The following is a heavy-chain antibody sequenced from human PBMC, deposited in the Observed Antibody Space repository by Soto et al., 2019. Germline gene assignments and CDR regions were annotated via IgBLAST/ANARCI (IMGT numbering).Heavy chain of an antibody. CDR1: GFTFSSYA. CDR2: ISYDGSNK. CDR3: AREEARVSYDYVWGSYLDY. D-gene: IGHD3-16*02. V-gene: IGHV3-30-3*01. J-gene: IGHJ4*02. Sequence: QVQLVESGGGVVQPGRSLRLSCAASGFTFSSYAMHWVRQAPGKGLEWVAVISYDGSNKYYADSVKGRFTISRENSKNTMYLHMNSLRAEDTAVYYCAREEARVSYDYVWGSYLDYWGQGTLVTVSS.